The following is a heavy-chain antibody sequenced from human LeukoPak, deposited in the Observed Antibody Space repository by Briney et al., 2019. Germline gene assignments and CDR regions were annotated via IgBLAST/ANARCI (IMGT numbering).Heavy chain of an antibody. CDR2: ISSSSSYI. J-gene: IGHJ6*03. CDR1: GFTLSSYS. V-gene: IGHV3-21*01. Sequence: GGSLRLSCAASGFTLSSYSMYWVRQAPGKGLEWVSSISSSSSYIYYADSVKGRFTISRDNAKNSLYLQMNSLRAEDTAVYYCARDRGSYSDYYMDVWGKGTTVTVSS. D-gene: IGHD1-26*01. CDR3: ARDRGSYSDYYMDV.